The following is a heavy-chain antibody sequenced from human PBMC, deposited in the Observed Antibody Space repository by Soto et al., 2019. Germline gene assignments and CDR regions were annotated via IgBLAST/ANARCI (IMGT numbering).Heavy chain of an antibody. CDR1: GGSINIGDYY. J-gene: IGHJ4*02. D-gene: IGHD5-12*01. CDR3: ARDLIRRDGYNSPTDC. CDR2: IYYSGST. V-gene: IGHV4-30-4*01. Sequence: PSQTLSLTCTVSGGSINIGDYYWSWIRQPPGKGLECIGSIYYSGSTYYNPSLKSRVSISVDTSQNHFSMTLSHVTAADTAVSYCARDLIRRDGYNSPTDCWGQG.